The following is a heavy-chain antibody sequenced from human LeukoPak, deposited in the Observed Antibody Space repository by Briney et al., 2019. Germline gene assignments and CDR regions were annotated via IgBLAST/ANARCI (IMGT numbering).Heavy chain of an antibody. D-gene: IGHD3-10*01. CDR2: IHHSGST. Sequence: PSETLSLTCSVSGYSIRSGYYWGWIRQPPGKGLEWIGNIHHSGSTYYNPSLESRVTISMDTSKNQFSLILRSVTAADTAVYYCAKDLNYYASGNVFDGWGQGTLVTVSS. J-gene: IGHJ5*02. V-gene: IGHV4-38-2*02. CDR3: AKDLNYYASGNVFDG. CDR1: GYSIRSGYY.